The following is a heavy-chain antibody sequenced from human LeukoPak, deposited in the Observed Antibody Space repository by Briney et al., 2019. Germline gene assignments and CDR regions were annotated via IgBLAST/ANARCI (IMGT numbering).Heavy chain of an antibody. Sequence: GGSLRLSCAASGFTFSSYAMSWVRRAPGKGLEWVSAISGSGGSTYYADSVKGRFTISRDNSKNTLYLQMNSLRAEDTAVYYCAKALGLYSSASESDYWGQGTLVTVSS. CDR2: ISGSGGST. V-gene: IGHV3-23*01. CDR1: GFTFSSYA. D-gene: IGHD6-19*01. J-gene: IGHJ4*02. CDR3: AKALGLYSSASESDY.